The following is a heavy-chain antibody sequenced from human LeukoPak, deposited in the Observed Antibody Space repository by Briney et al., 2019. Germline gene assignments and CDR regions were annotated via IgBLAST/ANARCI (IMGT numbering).Heavy chain of an antibody. CDR3: ARGLVTASA. CDR1: GGSISSSSYY. D-gene: IGHD3-9*01. V-gene: IGHV4-39*07. J-gene: IGHJ4*02. CDR2: IYYSGST. Sequence: PSETLSLTCTVSGGSISSSSYYWGWIRQPPGKGLEWIGSIYYSGSTYYNPSLKSRVTISVDTSKNQFSLKLSSVTAADTAVYYCARGLVTASAWGQGTLVTVSS.